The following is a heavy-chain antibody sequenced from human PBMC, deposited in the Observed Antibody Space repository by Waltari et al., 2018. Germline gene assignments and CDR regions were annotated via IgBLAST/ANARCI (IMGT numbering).Heavy chain of an antibody. V-gene: IGHV3-15*01. CDR2: IKSRVDGETA. Sequence: EVQLVESGGGLAKPGGSLKVSCPASGFIFAEGWMSWVRLAPGGGLEGVGGIKSRVDGETAEYAPPVKGRFTISRDDSKNTLYLHMDSLKTEDTAVYFCTTDPDSSSSGGFDFWGQGALVTVSS. D-gene: IGHD3-22*01. CDR3: TTDPDSSSSGGFDF. J-gene: IGHJ4*02. CDR1: GFIFAEGW.